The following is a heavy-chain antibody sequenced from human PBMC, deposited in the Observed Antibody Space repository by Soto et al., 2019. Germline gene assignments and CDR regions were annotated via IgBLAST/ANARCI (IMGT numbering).Heavy chain of an antibody. CDR3: LKDPVSGGSGGAWFDY. Sequence: PGGSLRLSCAASGFSFGTFAMNWVRQAPGEGLEWVSSIGGGGTMTHYADSVKGRFTISRENSKNTLYLQMNSLRLEDTAVYYCLKDPVSGGSGGAWFDYWGQGTLVAVSS. CDR1: GFSFGTFA. V-gene: IGHV3-23*01. D-gene: IGHD2-21*02. CDR2: IGGGGTMT. J-gene: IGHJ4*02.